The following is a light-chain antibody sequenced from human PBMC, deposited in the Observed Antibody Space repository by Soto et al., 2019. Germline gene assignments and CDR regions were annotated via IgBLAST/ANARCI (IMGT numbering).Light chain of an antibody. CDR1: QSVRSSH. J-gene: IGKJ4*01. CDR2: GAS. V-gene: IGKV3D-20*02. Sequence: EIVLTQSPGTLSLSPGERATLSCRASQSVRSSHLAWYQQMPGQAPRLLIYGASNRATGIPDRFSGSGSGTDFTLTISSLEPEDFAVYYCQQRSNWPRLTFGGGTKVEIK. CDR3: QQRSNWPRLT.